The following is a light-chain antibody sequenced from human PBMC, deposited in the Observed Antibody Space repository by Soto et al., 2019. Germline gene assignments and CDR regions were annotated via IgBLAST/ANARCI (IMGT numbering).Light chain of an antibody. Sequence: DIQMTQSPSTLSASVGDRVTITCRASQSISSWLAWYQQKPGKAPKLLIYKASSLESGVPSRFSGGGSGTESTLTISSLQPDDFATYYCQQYNSYRRTFGQGTKVEIK. CDR3: QQYNSYRRT. V-gene: IGKV1-5*03. CDR1: QSISSW. CDR2: KAS. J-gene: IGKJ1*01.